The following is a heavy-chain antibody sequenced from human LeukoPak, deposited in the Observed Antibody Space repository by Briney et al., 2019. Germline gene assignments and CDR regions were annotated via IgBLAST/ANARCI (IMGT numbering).Heavy chain of an antibody. CDR3: ARAGSSWGDLEY. J-gene: IGHJ4*02. CDR2: IRQDGSEK. D-gene: IGHD6-13*01. Sequence: GGSLRLSCAASGFTFSSYSMSWVRQAPGKGLEWVGNIRQDGSEKHYVDSGKGRFTISTDNAENSLSLQMRSLRVEDTYVYYCARAGSSWGDLEYWGKGTLVTVAS. V-gene: IGHV3-7*05. CDR1: GFTFSSYS.